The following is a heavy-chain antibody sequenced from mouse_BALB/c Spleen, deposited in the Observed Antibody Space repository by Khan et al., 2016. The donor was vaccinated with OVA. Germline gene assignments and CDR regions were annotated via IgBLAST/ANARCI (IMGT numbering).Heavy chain of an antibody. CDR1: GYTFTSNT. CDR2: INPRSGYP. Sequence: QVQLQQSGAELARPGASVRMSCKASGYTFTSNTMHWVKKRPGQGLEWIGYINPRSGYPNFNQNFKDKATLTADKSSSTAYMQLRSLTYEDSAVYYCARRTTGYTMDYWGQGTSVTVSS. CDR3: ARRTTGYTMDY. V-gene: IGHV1-4*01. J-gene: IGHJ4*01. D-gene: IGHD2-14*01.